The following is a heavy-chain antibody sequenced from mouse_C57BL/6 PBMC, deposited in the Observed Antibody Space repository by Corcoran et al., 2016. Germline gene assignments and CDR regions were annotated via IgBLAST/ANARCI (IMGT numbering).Heavy chain of an antibody. CDR2: ILPGSGST. CDR1: GYTFTGYW. D-gene: IGHD2-3*01. V-gene: IGHV1-9*01. Sequence: QVQLQQAGAEMMKPGASGKLSCKATGYTFTGYWIEGVKQRPGHGLEWIGEILPGSGSTNYNEKFKGKATFTADTSSNTAYMQLSSLTTEDSAIYYFASLDGSYSIDYWGHGTSVTVSS. CDR3: ASLDGSYSIDY. J-gene: IGHJ4*01.